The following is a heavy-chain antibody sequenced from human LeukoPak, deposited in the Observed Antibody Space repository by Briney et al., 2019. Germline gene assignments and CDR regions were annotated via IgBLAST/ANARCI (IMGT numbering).Heavy chain of an antibody. V-gene: IGHV1-18*04. Sequence: ASVKVSCKASGYTFTSYGISWVRQAPGQGLEWMGWISAYNGNTNYAQKLQGRVTMTTDTSTGTAYMELRSLRSDDTAVYYCARAPGYSSSWYVVDVWGKGTTVTVSS. J-gene: IGHJ6*04. CDR1: GYTFTSYG. CDR3: ARAPGYSSSWYVVDV. D-gene: IGHD6-13*01. CDR2: ISAYNGNT.